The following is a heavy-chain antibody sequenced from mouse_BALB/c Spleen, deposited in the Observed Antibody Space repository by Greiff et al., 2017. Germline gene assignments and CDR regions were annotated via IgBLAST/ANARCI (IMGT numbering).Heavy chain of an antibody. CDR1: GFTFSSYA. D-gene: IGHD2-1*01. CDR2: ISSGGST. CDR3: ARGDGNVAWFAY. Sequence: EVKLVESGGDLVKPGGSLKLSCAASGFTFSSYAMSWVRQTPEKRLEWVASISSGGSTYYPDSVKGRFTISRDNARNILYLQMSSLRSEDTAMYYCARGDGNVAWFAYWGQGTLVTVSA. J-gene: IGHJ3*01. V-gene: IGHV5-6-5*01.